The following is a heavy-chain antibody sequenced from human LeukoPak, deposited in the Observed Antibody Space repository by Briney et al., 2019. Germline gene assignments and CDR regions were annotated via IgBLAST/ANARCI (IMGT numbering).Heavy chain of an antibody. J-gene: IGHJ6*02. CDR3: ARANNWNHYYYYYGMDV. CDR2: ISAYNGNT. Sequence: GASVKVSCKASGYTFTSYYMHWVRQAPGQGLEWMGWISAYNGNTNYAQKLQGRVTMTTDTSTSTAYMELRSLRSDDTAVYYCARANNWNHYYYYYGMDVWGQGTTVTVSS. CDR1: GYTFTSYY. D-gene: IGHD1-20*01. V-gene: IGHV1-18*04.